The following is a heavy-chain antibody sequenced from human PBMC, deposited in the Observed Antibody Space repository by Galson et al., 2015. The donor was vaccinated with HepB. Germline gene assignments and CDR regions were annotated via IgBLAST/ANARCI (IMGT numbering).Heavy chain of an antibody. CDR2: TYYRSKWYN. D-gene: IGHD1-26*01. V-gene: IGHV6-1*01. CDR3: VRDGIRVFDY. Sequence: CAISWDSVSNNNAAWNWISQSPSRGLEWLGRTYYRSKWYNDYAVSVKSRITINPDTSKNQYSLQLNAVTPEDSAVYYCVRDGIRVFDYWGQGTLVTVS. CDR1: WDSVSNNNAA. J-gene: IGHJ4*02.